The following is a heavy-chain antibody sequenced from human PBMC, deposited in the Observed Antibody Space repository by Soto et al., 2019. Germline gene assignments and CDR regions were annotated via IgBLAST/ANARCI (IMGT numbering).Heavy chain of an antibody. D-gene: IGHD6-19*01. V-gene: IGHV1-18*04. J-gene: IGHJ5*02. CDR3: ARAFRVAGRFDP. Sequence: ASVKVSCKASGYTFTSYGISWVRQSPGQGLEWMGWISAYNGNTNYAQKLQGRVTMTTDTSTSTAYMELRSLRSDDTAVYYCARAFRVAGRFDPWGQGTLVTVSS. CDR1: GYTFTSYG. CDR2: ISAYNGNT.